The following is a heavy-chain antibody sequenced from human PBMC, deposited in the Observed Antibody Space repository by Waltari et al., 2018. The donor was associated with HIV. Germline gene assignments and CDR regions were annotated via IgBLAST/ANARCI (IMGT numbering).Heavy chain of an antibody. J-gene: IGHJ6*02. Sequence: QVQLVQSGAEVKKPGASVKVSCKASGYTFTGYYMHWVRQAPGQGLEWMGWINPNRGGTNYAQKCQGRVTMTRDTSISTAYMELSRLRSDDTAVYYCARVTNYYYGMDVWGQGTTVTVSS. CDR1: GYTFTGYY. V-gene: IGHV1-2*02. D-gene: IGHD4-4*01. CDR3: ARVTNYYYGMDV. CDR2: INPNRGGT.